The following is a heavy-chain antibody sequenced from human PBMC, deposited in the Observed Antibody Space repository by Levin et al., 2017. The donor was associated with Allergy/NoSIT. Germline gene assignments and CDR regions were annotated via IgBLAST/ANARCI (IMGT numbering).Heavy chain of an antibody. Sequence: GGSLRLSCAASGFTFSSYSMYWVRQAPGKGLMWVSRIHSDGTTITYADSVKGRFTISRDNAKNTLFLQMNSLRAEDTAVYYCARAVAAVPWYFDYWGQGSLVTVSS. CDR1: GFTFSSYS. D-gene: IGHD2-21*01. V-gene: IGHV3-74*01. CDR2: IHSDGTTI. CDR3: ARAVAAVPWYFDY. J-gene: IGHJ4*02.